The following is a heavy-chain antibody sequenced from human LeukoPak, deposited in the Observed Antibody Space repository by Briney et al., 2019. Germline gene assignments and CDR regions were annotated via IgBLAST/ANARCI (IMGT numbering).Heavy chain of an antibody. V-gene: IGHV4-59*01. CDR3: AREHNWNYVAYFQH. CDR2: IYYSGST. D-gene: IGHD1-7*01. Sequence: SETLSLTCTVSGGSISSYYWSWVRQPPGKGLEWIGYIYYSGSTNYNPSLKSRVTISVDTSKNQFSLKLSSVIAADTAVYYCAREHNWNYVAYFQHWGQGTLVTVSS. CDR1: GGSISSYY. J-gene: IGHJ1*01.